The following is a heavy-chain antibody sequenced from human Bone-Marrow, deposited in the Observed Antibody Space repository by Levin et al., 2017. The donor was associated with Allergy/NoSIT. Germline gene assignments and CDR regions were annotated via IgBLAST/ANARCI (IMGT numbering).Heavy chain of an antibody. D-gene: IGHD3-10*01. Sequence: GSLRLSCAVYGGSFSGYYWSWIRQPPGKGLEWIGEINHSGSTNYNPSLKSRVTISVDTSKNQFSLKLSSVTAADTAVYYCARGPGPRGPPPGWFDPWGQGTLVTVSS. CDR3: ARGPGPRGPPPGWFDP. V-gene: IGHV4-34*01. CDR1: GGSFSGYY. CDR2: INHSGST. J-gene: IGHJ5*02.